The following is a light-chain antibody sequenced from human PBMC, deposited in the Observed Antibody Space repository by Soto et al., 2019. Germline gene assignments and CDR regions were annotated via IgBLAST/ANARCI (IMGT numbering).Light chain of an antibody. J-gene: IGKJ1*01. CDR3: SHYGSAPGT. V-gene: IGKV3-20*01. CDR2: SAS. CDR1: ESVSSTH. Sequence: EIVLTQSPGTLSLSPGERATLSCRASESVSSTHLAWYQQKPGQAPRLLIHSASNRATGVPDRFSGSGSGTDFTLIISRLEPEDFAVYYCSHYGSAPGTFGQGTKVEIK.